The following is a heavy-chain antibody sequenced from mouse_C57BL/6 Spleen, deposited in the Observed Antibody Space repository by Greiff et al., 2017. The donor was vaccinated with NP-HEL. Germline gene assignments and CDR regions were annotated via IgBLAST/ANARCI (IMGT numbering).Heavy chain of an antibody. V-gene: IGHV5-16*01. Sequence: EVNVVESEGGLVQPGSSMKLSCTASGFTFSDYYMAWVRQVPEKGLEWVANINYDGSSTYYLDSLKSRFIISRDNAKNILYLQMSSLKSEDTATYYCASGSSYGGFAYWGQGTLVTVSA. CDR3: ASGSSYGGFAY. J-gene: IGHJ3*01. CDR2: INYDGSST. D-gene: IGHD1-1*01. CDR1: GFTFSDYY.